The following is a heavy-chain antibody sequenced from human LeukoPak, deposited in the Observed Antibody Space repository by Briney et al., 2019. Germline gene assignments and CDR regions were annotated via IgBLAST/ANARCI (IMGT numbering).Heavy chain of an antibody. CDR2: INPNSGGT. CDR3: ARDSSGWYRWFDL. Sequence: ASVKVSCKASGYSFTSHYMHWVRQAPGQGLEWMGWINPNSGGTNYAQKFQGRVTMTRDTSISTAYMELSSLTSDDTAVYYCARDSSGWYRWFDLWGQGTLVTVSS. V-gene: IGHV1-2*02. J-gene: IGHJ5*02. CDR1: GYSFTSHY. D-gene: IGHD6-19*01.